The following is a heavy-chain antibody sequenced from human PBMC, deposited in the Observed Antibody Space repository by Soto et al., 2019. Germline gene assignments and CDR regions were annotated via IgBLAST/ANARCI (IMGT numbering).Heavy chain of an antibody. Sequence: QTLSLTCVISGDSVSGNSAAWNLIRQSPSRGLEWLGRTYYRSKWYYGYAVSVKSRITIKPDTSKNQFPLQLNSVTPEDTAVYYCARIHSSSSSDMDVWGQGTTVTVSS. CDR3: ARIHSSSSSDMDV. V-gene: IGHV6-1*01. CDR2: TYYRSKWYY. J-gene: IGHJ6*02. D-gene: IGHD6-6*01. CDR1: GDSVSGNSAA.